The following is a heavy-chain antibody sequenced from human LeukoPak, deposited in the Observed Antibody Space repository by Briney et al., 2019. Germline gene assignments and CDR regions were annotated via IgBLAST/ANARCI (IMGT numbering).Heavy chain of an antibody. Sequence: PSETLSLTCTVSGVSISNYHWAWIRQPAGKGLEWIGRMYISGSTNYNPSLKSRVTISIDKTKNQFSLKLRSVTAADTAVYYCARDYLVGAPLDSWGQGTLVTVSS. CDR2: MYISGST. CDR1: GVSISNYH. D-gene: IGHD1-26*01. J-gene: IGHJ4*02. CDR3: ARDYLVGAPLDS. V-gene: IGHV4-4*07.